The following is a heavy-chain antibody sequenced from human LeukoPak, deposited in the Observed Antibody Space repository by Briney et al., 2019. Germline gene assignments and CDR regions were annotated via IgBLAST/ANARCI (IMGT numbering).Heavy chain of an antibody. Sequence: SGGSLRLSCAASGFTFSSYEMNWVRQAPGKGLEWVSDISGSGGSTYYADSVKGRFTISRDNSKNTLYLQMNSLRAEDTAVYYCAKVAAALPWYFDLWGRGTLVTVSS. CDR3: AKVAAALPWYFDL. J-gene: IGHJ2*01. D-gene: IGHD6-6*01. CDR1: GFTFSSYE. V-gene: IGHV3-23*01. CDR2: ISGSGGST.